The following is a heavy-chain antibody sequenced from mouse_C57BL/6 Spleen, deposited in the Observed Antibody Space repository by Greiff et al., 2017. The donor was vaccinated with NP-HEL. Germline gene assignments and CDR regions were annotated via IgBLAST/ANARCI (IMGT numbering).Heavy chain of an antibody. CDR2: ISSGSSTI. D-gene: IGHD2-3*01. V-gene: IGHV5-17*01. Sequence: EVKLMESGGGLVKPGGSLKLSCAASGFTFSDYGMHWVRQAPEKGLEWVAYISSGSSTIYYADTVKGRFTISRDNAKNTLFLQMTSLRSEDTAMYYCARHGYYLYAMDYWGQGTSVTVSS. J-gene: IGHJ4*01. CDR1: GFTFSDYG. CDR3: ARHGYYLYAMDY.